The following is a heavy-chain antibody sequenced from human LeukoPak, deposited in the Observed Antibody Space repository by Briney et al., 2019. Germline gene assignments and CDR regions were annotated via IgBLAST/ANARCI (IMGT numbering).Heavy chain of an antibody. CDR1: GGSISSSSYY. CDR2: IYYSGST. CDR3: ARSLSYYFDY. J-gene: IGHJ4*02. Sequence: PSETLSLTCTVSGGSISSSSYYWGWIRQPPGKGLEWIGSIYYSGSTCYNPSLKSRVTISVDTSKNQFSLKLSSVTAADTAVYYCARSLSYYFDYWGQGTLVTVSS. V-gene: IGHV4-39*01. D-gene: IGHD3-16*02.